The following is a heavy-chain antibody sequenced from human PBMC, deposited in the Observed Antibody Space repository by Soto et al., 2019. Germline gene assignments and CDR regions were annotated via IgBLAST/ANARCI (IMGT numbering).Heavy chain of an antibody. D-gene: IGHD6-19*01. CDR3: ARDRIAVAGYNWFDP. Sequence: QVQLVQSGAEVKKPGASVKVSCKASGYTFTGYYMHWVRQAPGQGLEWMGWINPNSGGTNYAQKFQGRVTMTRDTSISTAYMELSRLRSDDSAVYYCARDRIAVAGYNWFDPWGQGTLVTVSS. V-gene: IGHV1-2*02. CDR1: GYTFTGYY. CDR2: INPNSGGT. J-gene: IGHJ5*02.